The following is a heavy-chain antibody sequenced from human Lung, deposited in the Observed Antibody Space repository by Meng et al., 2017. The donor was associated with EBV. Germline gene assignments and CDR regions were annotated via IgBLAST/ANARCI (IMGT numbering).Heavy chain of an antibody. V-gene: IGHV1-8*01. J-gene: IGHJ5*02. CDR3: ARALGRFDP. CDR2: MNPYIGNT. CDR1: GYTITSYD. D-gene: IGHD3-16*01. Sequence: AGERKPEASVKVSCKAAGYTITSYDINGVRLATGQGLKWMGCMNPYIGNTGYAQKFQGRVTMTRNTSISTAYMQLSSLISGDTAVYYCARALGRFDPWGQGTLVTVSS.